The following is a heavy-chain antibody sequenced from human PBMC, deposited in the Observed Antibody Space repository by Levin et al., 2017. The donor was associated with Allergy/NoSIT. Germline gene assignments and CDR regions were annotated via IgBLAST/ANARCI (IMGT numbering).Heavy chain of an antibody. CDR1: GFTFSSYA. J-gene: IGHJ3*02. V-gene: IGHV3-23*01. Sequence: GGSLRLSCAASGFTFSSYAMSWVRQAPGKGLEWVSAISGSGGSTYYADSVKGRFTISRDNSKNTLYLQMNSLRAEDTAVYYCAKDQVRGIAVAGTTFDIWGQGTMVTVSS. CDR2: ISGSGGST. CDR3: AKDQVRGIAVAGTTFDI. D-gene: IGHD6-19*01.